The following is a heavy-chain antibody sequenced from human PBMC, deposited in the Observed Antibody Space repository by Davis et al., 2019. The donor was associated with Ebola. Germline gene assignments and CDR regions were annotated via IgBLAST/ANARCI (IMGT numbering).Heavy chain of an antibody. CDR1: GGSFSGYY. Sequence: MPSETLSLTCAVSGGSFSGYYWSWIRQPPGKGLAWIGEINHSGSTNYNPSLKSRVTISVDTSKNQFSLKLSSVTAADTAVYYCARGRRAGYYYYGMDVWGQGTTVTVSS. CDR2: INHSGST. J-gene: IGHJ6*02. V-gene: IGHV4-34*01. CDR3: ARGRRAGYYYYGMDV. D-gene: IGHD3-10*01.